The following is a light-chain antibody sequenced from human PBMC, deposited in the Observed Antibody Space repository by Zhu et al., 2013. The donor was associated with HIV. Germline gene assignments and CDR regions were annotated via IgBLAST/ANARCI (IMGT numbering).Light chain of an antibody. CDR1: SSNIGADYD. Sequence: QSALTQPASVSGAPGQRVTISCTGSSSNIGADYDVHWYQQSPGAAPKLLIYSDSNRPSGVPDRISGSKSGTSVSLAITGLQADDEADYYCCSYADTNTFVFGPGTKVTVL. CDR3: CSYADTNTFV. V-gene: IGLV1-40*01. CDR2: SDS. J-gene: IGLJ1*01.